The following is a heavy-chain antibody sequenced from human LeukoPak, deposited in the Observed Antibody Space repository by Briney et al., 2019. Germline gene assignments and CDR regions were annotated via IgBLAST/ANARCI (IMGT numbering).Heavy chain of an antibody. CDR3: ARDVYSGSYYLGGY. CDR2: ISSSSSYI. V-gene: IGHV3-21*01. CDR1: GFTFNTYT. D-gene: IGHD1-26*01. Sequence: PGGSLRLSCSASGFTFNTYTMNWVRQAPGKGLEWVSSISSSSSYIYYSDSVKGRFTISRDNAKNTLYLQMNSLRAEDTAVYYCARDVYSGSYYLGGYWGQGTLVTVSS. J-gene: IGHJ4*02.